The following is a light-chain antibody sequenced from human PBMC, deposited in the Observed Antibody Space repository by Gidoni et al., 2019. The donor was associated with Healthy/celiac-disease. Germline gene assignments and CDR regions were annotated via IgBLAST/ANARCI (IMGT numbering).Light chain of an antibody. Sequence: DIQMTQSPSSLSASVGDRVTITCQASQDISNYLNWYQQKPGKAPKLLIYDAYNLETEVPSRFSGSGSGTDFTFTISSLQPEDIATYYCQQYDNLPITFGQGTRLEIK. J-gene: IGKJ5*01. CDR3: QQYDNLPIT. V-gene: IGKV1-33*01. CDR1: QDISNY. CDR2: DAY.